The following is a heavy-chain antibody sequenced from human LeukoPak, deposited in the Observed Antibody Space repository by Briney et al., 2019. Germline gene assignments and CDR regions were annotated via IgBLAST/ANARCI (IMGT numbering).Heavy chain of an antibody. D-gene: IGHD3-22*01. Sequence: SETLSLTCTVSGGSISSYYWSWIRQPPGKGLEWIGDIYYSGSTNYNPSLKSRVTISVDTSKNQFSLKLSSVTAADTAVYYCARDRKERFDGSGYYWAYWYFDLWGRGTLVTVSS. CDR3: ARDRKERFDGSGYYWAYWYFDL. V-gene: IGHV4-59*01. CDR1: GGSISSYY. J-gene: IGHJ2*01. CDR2: IYYSGST.